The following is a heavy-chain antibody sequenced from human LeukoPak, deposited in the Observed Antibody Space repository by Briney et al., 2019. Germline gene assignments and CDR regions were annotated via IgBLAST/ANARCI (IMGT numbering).Heavy chain of an antibody. CDR2: INHSGST. CDR3: ARAGHYFGGDRSQRYGMDV. D-gene: IGHD2-21*02. J-gene: IGHJ6*02. Sequence: SETLSLTCAVYGGSFRGYYWSWIRQPPGKGLEWIGEINHSGSTNYNLSLKSRVTVSVDTSKNQFSLKLSSVTAADTAVYYCARAGHYFGGDRSQRYGMDVWGQGTTVTVSS. V-gene: IGHV4-34*01. CDR1: GGSFRGYY.